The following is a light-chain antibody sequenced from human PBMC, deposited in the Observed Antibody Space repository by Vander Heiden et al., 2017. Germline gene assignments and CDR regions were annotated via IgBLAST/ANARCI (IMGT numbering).Light chain of an antibody. CDR1: QDISNY. Sequence: DIQTTQSPSSLSASVGDRVTITCQASQDISNYLNWYQQKPGKAPKLLIYDASNLETGVPSRFSGSGSGTDFTFTISSLQPEDFATYYCQQDDNLPITFGQGTPLEIK. CDR3: QQDDNLPIT. CDR2: DAS. V-gene: IGKV1-33*01. J-gene: IGKJ5*01.